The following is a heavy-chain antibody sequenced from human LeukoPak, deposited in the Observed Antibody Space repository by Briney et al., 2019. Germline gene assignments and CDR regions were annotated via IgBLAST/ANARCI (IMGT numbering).Heavy chain of an antibody. V-gene: IGHV3-53*01. CDR1: GFTFSNYA. Sequence: PGGSLRLSCVGSGFTFSNYAMHWVRQAPGKGLEWVSIIYSGGNTFYADSVKGRFTISRDSSKNTLYLQMNSLRAEDTAVYYCARTYSYSFDYWGQGTLVTVSS. D-gene: IGHD4-11*01. CDR3: ARTYSYSFDY. J-gene: IGHJ4*02. CDR2: IYSGGNT.